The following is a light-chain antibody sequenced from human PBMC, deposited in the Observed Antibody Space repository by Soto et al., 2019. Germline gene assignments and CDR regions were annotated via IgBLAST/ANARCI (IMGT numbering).Light chain of an antibody. J-gene: IGKJ1*01. V-gene: IGKV3-15*01. Sequence: VMTQSPATLSVSPGERATLSCTASQSINSNLAWYQQRPGQAPRLLIYGASTRATGIPARFSGSGSGTEFTLTISSLQSEDFAVDYCQQYNNWWTFGQGTKVDIK. CDR3: QQYNNWWT. CDR2: GAS. CDR1: QSINSN.